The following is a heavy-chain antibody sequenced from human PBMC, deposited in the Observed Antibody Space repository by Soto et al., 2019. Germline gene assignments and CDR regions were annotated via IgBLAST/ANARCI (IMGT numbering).Heavy chain of an antibody. CDR3: ARRRYSYGHYYLGQ. Sequence: QLQIQESGPGLVRPSETLSLTCTVSGTSISSGGTFWGWIRQSPGKGLEWMGSMYYDGSTNYNPSLKSRVSMSVDTSKNEISLRLTALTAADTAVYYCARRRYSYGHYYLGQWGQGTRVTVSS. CDR2: MYYDGST. V-gene: IGHV4-39*01. D-gene: IGHD5-18*01. J-gene: IGHJ4*01. CDR1: GTSISSGGTF.